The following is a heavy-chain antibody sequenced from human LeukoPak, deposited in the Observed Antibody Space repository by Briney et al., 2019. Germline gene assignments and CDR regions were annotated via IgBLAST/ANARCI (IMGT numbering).Heavy chain of an antibody. J-gene: IGHJ3*01. CDR1: GYGFNSQG. CDR3: VKEILRFDL. CDR2: INTDSGNP. V-gene: IGHV7-4-1*02. Sequence: ASVKVSRKASGYGFNSQGMNWVRQAPGQGLEWMGWINTDSGNPTYAQGFTGRFVFSLDSAVSTAYLQISNLMPEDTGKYYCVKEILRFDLWGQGTMVTVSS.